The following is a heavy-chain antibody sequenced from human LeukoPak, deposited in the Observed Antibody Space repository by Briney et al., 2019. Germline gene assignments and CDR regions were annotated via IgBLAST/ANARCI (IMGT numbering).Heavy chain of an antibody. J-gene: IGHJ4*02. CDR3: VPGSRTMGEAPYYFDY. CDR2: INPNSGGT. CDR1: GYTFTGYY. Sequence: ASVTVSCKASGYTFTGYYSHWVRQAPGQGLEWMGWINPNSGGTNYAQKFQGRVTMTRDTSISTAYMELTRLRSDDTAVYYCVPGSRTMGEAPYYFDYWGQGTLVTVPS. V-gene: IGHV1-2*02. D-gene: IGHD3-16*01.